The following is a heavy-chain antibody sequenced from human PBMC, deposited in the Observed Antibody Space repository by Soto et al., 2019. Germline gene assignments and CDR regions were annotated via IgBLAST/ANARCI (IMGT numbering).Heavy chain of an antibody. CDR1: GFTFSSYG. J-gene: IGHJ3*02. D-gene: IGHD2-21*01. Sequence: QVQLVESGGGVVQPGRSLRLSCAASGFTFSSYGMHWVRQAPGKGLEWVAVIWYDGSNKYHADSVKGRFTISRDNSKNTLYVQMKSLRAEDTAVYYGARGSQAGSYYAFDIWGQGTMVTVSS. CDR2: IWYDGSNK. V-gene: IGHV3-33*01. CDR3: ARGSQAGSYYAFDI.